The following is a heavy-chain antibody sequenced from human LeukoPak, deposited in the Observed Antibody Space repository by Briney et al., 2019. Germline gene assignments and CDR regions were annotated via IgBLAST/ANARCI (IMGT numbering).Heavy chain of an antibody. CDR3: ARSTSDWLLQILDY. D-gene: IGHD3/OR15-3a*01. CDR2: INPNTGGT. J-gene: IGHJ4*02. Sequence: ASVKVSCKASGYTFTSYDINWVRQAPGQGLEWMGWINPNTGGTTNAQKFQGRVTMTRDTSISTAYMELSSLTSDDTAVYYCARSTSDWLLQILDYWGQGTLVTVSS. CDR1: GYTFTSYD. V-gene: IGHV1-2*02.